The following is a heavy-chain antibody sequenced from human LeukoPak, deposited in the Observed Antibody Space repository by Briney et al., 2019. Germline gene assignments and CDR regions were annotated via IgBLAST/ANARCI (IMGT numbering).Heavy chain of an antibody. CDR3: ARDAHCTGTSCYSVLFDP. J-gene: IGHJ5*02. Sequence: GGSLRLACVAPGFSLNNYWMHWVRQVPGKGLVWVSRISTDGSNTAYADSVRGRFTISRDNAKNTLYLQMNSLRAEDTALYYCARDAHCTGTSCYSVLFDPWGQGTLVTVSS. CDR2: ISTDGSNT. CDR1: GFSLNNYW. V-gene: IGHV3-74*01. D-gene: IGHD2-2*01.